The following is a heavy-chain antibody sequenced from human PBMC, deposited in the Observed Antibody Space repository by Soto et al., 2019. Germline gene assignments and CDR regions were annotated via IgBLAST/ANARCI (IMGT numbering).Heavy chain of an antibody. V-gene: IGHV4-39*01. D-gene: IGHD3-22*01. CDR1: CGYISSSSYY. CDR2: IYYSGST. Sequence: SETLSPTWSFSCGYISSSSYYWGWIRQPPGKGLEWIGSIYYSGSTYYNPSLKSRVTISVDTSKNQFSLKLSSVTAADTAVYYCARRHPGSYYDSSGYYPWFDPWGQGTLVIV. J-gene: IGHJ5*02. CDR3: ARRHPGSYYDSSGYYPWFDP.